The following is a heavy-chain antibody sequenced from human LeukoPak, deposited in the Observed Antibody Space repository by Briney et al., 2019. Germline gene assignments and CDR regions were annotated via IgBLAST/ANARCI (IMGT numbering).Heavy chain of an antibody. D-gene: IGHD3-10*01. Sequence: ASVKVSCKASGGTFSIYAISWVRQAPGQALEWMGGIIPIFGTANYAQKFQGRVTITADESTSTAYMELSSLRSEDTAVYYCARGRDYFDYWGQGTLVTVSS. CDR1: GGTFSIYA. V-gene: IGHV1-69*13. CDR2: IIPIFGTA. J-gene: IGHJ4*02. CDR3: ARGRDYFDY.